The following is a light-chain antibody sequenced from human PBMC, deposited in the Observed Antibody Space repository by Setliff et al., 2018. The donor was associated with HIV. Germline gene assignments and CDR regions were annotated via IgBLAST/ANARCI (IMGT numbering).Light chain of an antibody. CDR1: NIGSKS. J-gene: IGLJ3*02. CDR2: DDS. Sequence: SYELTQPPSVSVAPGKTATITCGGNNIGSKSVHWYQQKPGQAPVLVVYDDSDRPSGIPERFSGSNSGNTATLTISRVEAGDEADFYCQLWDNNSNSWLFGGGTKVTVL. V-gene: IGLV3-21*03. CDR3: QLWDNNSNSWL.